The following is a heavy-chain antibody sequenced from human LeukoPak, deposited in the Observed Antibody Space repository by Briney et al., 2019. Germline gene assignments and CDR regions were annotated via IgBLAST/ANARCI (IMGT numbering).Heavy chain of an antibody. Sequence: GGSLRLSCAASGFTFSSYGMSWVRQAPGKGLEWVSAISGSGGSTYYADSVKGRFTISRDNSKNTLYLQMNSLKIEDTAVYYCTTIHQRELPYYDYWGQGTLVTVSS. CDR2: ISGSGGST. CDR1: GFTFSSYG. D-gene: IGHD1-26*01. V-gene: IGHV3-23*01. CDR3: TTIHQRELPYYDY. J-gene: IGHJ4*02.